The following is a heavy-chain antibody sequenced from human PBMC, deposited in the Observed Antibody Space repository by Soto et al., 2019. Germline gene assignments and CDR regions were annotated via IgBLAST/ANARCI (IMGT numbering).Heavy chain of an antibody. J-gene: IGHJ4*02. Sequence: QVQLVESGGSVVQPGRSLRLSCAASGFAFNTYSIHWVRQTPGKGLEWVTVIGSDATTKSYADSVMGRFTISRDNSKDTVYLQMNSLTAEDTFVYFCARKLQLYGWYFDYWGQGALVTVSS. V-gene: IGHV3-30*03. CDR2: IGSDATTK. D-gene: IGHD1-1*01. CDR3: ARKLQLYGWYFDY. CDR1: GFAFNTYS.